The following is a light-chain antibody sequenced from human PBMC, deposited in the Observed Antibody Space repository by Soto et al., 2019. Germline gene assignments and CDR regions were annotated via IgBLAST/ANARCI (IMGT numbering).Light chain of an antibody. V-gene: IGKV3-11*01. CDR2: DAS. Sequence: ETVLTQSPATLSLSPGERATLSCRASQSISSFLAWYQQKPGQAPRLLIYDASNRATGIPARFSGSGSGTEFTLTISSLQSEDFAVYYCQQYNNWPPITFGQGTRLEIK. CDR1: QSISSF. CDR3: QQYNNWPPIT. J-gene: IGKJ5*01.